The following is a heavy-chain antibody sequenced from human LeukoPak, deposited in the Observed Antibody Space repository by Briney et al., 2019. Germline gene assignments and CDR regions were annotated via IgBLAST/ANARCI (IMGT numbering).Heavy chain of an antibody. D-gene: IGHD1-26*01. CDR1: GGSFSGYY. Sequence: ASETLSLTCAVYGGSFSGYYWSWIRQPPGKGLEWIGEINHSGSTNYNPSLKSRVTISVDTSKNQFSLKLSSVTAADTAVYYCARVVGATGTYYYYGMDVWGQGTTVTVSS. CDR2: INHSGST. V-gene: IGHV4-34*01. J-gene: IGHJ6*02. CDR3: ARVVGATGTYYYYGMDV.